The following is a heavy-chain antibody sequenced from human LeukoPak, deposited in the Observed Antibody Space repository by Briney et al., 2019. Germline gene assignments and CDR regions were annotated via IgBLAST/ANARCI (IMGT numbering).Heavy chain of an antibody. V-gene: IGHV3-48*01. Sequence: GGSLRLSCAASGFTFSSYSMNWVRQAPGKGLEWVSYISSSSSTIYYADSVKGRFTISRDNSKNTLFLQMNSLKADDTAVYYCARRSYDFWSGFDYWGQGTLVTVSS. CDR2: ISSSSSTI. CDR1: GFTFSSYS. J-gene: IGHJ4*02. D-gene: IGHD3-3*01. CDR3: ARRSYDFWSGFDY.